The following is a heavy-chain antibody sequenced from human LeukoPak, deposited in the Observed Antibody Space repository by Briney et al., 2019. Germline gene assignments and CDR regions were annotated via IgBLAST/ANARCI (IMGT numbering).Heavy chain of an antibody. CDR2: INPNSGGT. V-gene: IGHV1-2*02. CDR3: ARDRPPGIAAENWFDP. D-gene: IGHD6-13*01. CDR1: GYTFTGYY. J-gene: IGHJ5*02. Sequence: ASVKVSCKASGYTFTGYYMHWVRQAPGQGLERMGWINPNSGGTNYAQKFQGRVTMTRDTSISTAYMELSRLRSDDTAVYYCARDRPPGIAAENWFDPWGQGTLVTVSS.